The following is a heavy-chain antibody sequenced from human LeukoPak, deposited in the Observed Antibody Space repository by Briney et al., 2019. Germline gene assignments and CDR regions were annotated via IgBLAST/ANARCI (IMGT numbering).Heavy chain of an antibody. J-gene: IGHJ4*02. CDR2: ITSSGRYI. Sequence: PGGSLRLSCAASGFTFSSYSMNWVRQAPGKGLEWVSSITSSGRYIYYADSVKGRFTISRDNSENSLYLQMDSLTAEDTAVYYCAREELGILTGYWDFDYWGQGTLVTVSS. CDR3: AREELGILTGYWDFDY. D-gene: IGHD3-9*01. V-gene: IGHV3-21*01. CDR1: GFTFSSYS.